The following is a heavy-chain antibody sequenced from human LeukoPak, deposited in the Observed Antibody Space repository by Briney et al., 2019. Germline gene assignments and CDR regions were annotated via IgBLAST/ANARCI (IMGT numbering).Heavy chain of an antibody. CDR1: GYTFTGYY. CDR2: INPNSGGT. Sequence: ASVTVSCKASGYTFTGYYMHWVRQAPGQGLEWMGWINPNSGGTNYAQKFQGRVTMTRGTSISTAYMELSRLRSDDTAVYYCAREVDYYDSSGYSFDYWGQGTLVTVSS. CDR3: AREVDYYDSSGYSFDY. J-gene: IGHJ4*02. D-gene: IGHD3-22*01. V-gene: IGHV1-2*02.